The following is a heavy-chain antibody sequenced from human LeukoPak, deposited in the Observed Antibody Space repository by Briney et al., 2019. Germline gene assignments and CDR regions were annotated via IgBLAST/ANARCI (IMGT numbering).Heavy chain of an antibody. Sequence: GGSLRLSCAASGFTFSSYAMSWVRQAPGKGLEWVSRISGSVGITFYADSVKGRFTISRDNSKNTLYMQMNSLRAEDTAVYYCAKVTSESDAFDIWGQGTMVTVSS. J-gene: IGHJ3*02. CDR1: GFTFSSYA. CDR2: ISGSVGIT. V-gene: IGHV3-23*01. CDR3: AKVTSESDAFDI.